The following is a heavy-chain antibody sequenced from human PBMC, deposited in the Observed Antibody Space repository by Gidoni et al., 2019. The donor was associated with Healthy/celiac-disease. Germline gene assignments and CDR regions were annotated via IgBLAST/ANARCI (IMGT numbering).Heavy chain of an antibody. D-gene: IGHD6-19*01. Sequence: QVKLVQAGAEVKKPGASVKVSCKASGYTFNGYYMHWVRRAPGQGLEWIGRINPNSGCTNYAQKFQGRVTMTRDTSISTAYMELSRLRSDDTAVYYCARAGYSSCWYFSFGMDVWGQGTTVTVSS. CDR2: INPNSGCT. J-gene: IGHJ6*02. CDR1: GYTFNGYY. V-gene: IGHV1-2*06. CDR3: ARAGYSSCWYFSFGMDV.